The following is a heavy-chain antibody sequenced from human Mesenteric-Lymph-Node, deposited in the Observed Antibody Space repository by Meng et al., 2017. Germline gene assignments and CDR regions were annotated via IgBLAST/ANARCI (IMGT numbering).Heavy chain of an antibody. Sequence: QVRLVQSGAEVTKPCASVKVSCKGSGHTFCSYVIRWVRKAPGQGVEWMGWISAYNGNTNYAQKLQGRVTMTTDTSTSTASMELRSLRSDDTAVYYCARVPSLPDYWGQGTLVTVSS. D-gene: IGHD1-26*01. CDR2: ISAYNGNT. V-gene: IGHV1-18*01. CDR3: ARVPSLPDY. J-gene: IGHJ4*02. CDR1: GHTFCSYV.